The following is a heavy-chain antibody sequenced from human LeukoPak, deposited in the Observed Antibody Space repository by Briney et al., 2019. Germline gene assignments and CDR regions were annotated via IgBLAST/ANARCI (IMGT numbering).Heavy chain of an antibody. CDR2: IKQEGTET. CDR3: ARGPRGYDSSGGP. J-gene: IGHJ5*02. Sequence: GGSLRLSCAASGFTFSSYWMSWVRQTPGKGLEWLANIKQEGTETYYVDSVKGRFTISRDNAKSSLYLQMNSLRAEGTAVYYCARGPRGYDSSGGPWGQGTLVTVSS. D-gene: IGHD3-22*01. CDR1: GFTFSSYW. V-gene: IGHV3-7*01.